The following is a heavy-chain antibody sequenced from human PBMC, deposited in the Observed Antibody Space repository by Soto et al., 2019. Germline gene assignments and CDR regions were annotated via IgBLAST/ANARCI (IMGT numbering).Heavy chain of an antibody. CDR2: IYYSGST. J-gene: IGHJ5*02. CDR1: GGSISSSSYF. CDR3: ARHPSDFWFDP. D-gene: IGHD2-21*02. V-gene: IGHV4-39*01. Sequence: QLQLQESGPGLVKPSETLSLTCSVSGGSISSSSYFWGWIRQPPGKGLEWIGSIYYSGSTSYKPSLNGRVTVPIDTSKNQFSLKLSSVTAADTAVYYCARHPSDFWFDPWGQGTLVTVSS.